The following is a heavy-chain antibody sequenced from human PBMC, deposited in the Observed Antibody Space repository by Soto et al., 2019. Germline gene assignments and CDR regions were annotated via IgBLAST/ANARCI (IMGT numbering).Heavy chain of an antibody. V-gene: IGHV3-23*01. Sequence: EVKLLESGGGLVQPGGSLRLSCGVSGFTVTSNGVSWVRQAPGKGLEWVSAISPNGQGIWYADSVKGRVTISRDISRNTVFLQMDSLRAEDTAVYYCAQDRQYPRDDFHYWGQGTLVNVAS. D-gene: IGHD4-4*01. CDR1: GFTVTSNG. J-gene: IGHJ4*02. CDR2: ISPNGQGI. CDR3: AQDRQYPRDDFHY.